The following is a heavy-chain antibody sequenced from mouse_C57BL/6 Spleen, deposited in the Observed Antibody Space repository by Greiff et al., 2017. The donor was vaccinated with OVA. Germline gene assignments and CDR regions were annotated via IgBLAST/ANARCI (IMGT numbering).Heavy chain of an antibody. CDR3: AGPIYDGYYGGCAY. CDR2: IHPNSGST. J-gene: IGHJ3*01. V-gene: IGHV1-64*01. CDR1: GYTFTSYW. D-gene: IGHD2-3*01. Sequence: VQLQQSGAELVKPGASVKLSCKASGYTFTSYWMHWVKQRPGQGLEWIGMIHPNSGSTNYNEKFKSKATLTVDKSSSTAYMQLSSLTSEDSAVYYCAGPIYDGYYGGCAYWGQGTLVTVSA.